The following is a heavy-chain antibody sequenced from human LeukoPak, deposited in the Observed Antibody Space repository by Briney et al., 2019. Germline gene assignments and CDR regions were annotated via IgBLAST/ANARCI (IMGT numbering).Heavy chain of an antibody. D-gene: IGHD2-15*01. CDR1: GDSISGYY. V-gene: IGHV4-59*01. CDR2: IYYTGTT. J-gene: IGHJ6*02. CDR3: WRGGWWSNV. Sequence: SETLSLTWTVSGDSISGYYWTWIRQPPGKGLEWIGFIYYTGTTNYNPSLKSRVTVSVDTSKSQISLKLSSVAAADTAVYYCWRGGWWSNVWGPGTTVAVSS.